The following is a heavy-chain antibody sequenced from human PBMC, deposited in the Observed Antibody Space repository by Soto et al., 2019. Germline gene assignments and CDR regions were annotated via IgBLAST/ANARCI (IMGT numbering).Heavy chain of an antibody. J-gene: IGHJ6*02. CDR2: INPSGGST. CDR1: GYTFTSYY. CDR3: AREGSGSYYRDYYYGMDV. V-gene: IGHV1-46*01. Sequence: ASVKVSCKASGYTFTSYYMHWVRQAPGQGLEWMGIINPSGGSTSYAQKFQGRVTMTRDTSTSTVYMELSSLRSEDTAVYYCAREGSGSYYRDYYYGMDVWGQGTTVTVSS. D-gene: IGHD3-10*01.